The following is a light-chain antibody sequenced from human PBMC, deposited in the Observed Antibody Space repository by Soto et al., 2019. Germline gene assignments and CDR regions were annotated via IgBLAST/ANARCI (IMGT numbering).Light chain of an antibody. CDR2: EVS. CDR3: SSYTSTSTLV. CDR1: SSDVGGYNY. V-gene: IGLV2-14*01. Sequence: QSALTQPASVSGSPGQSITISCTGTSSDVGGYNYVSWYQQHPGNAPKLMIYEVSNRPSGVSNRFSGSKFDNTASLTISGLQAEDEADYYCSSYTSTSTLVFGGGTKLTVL. J-gene: IGLJ3*02.